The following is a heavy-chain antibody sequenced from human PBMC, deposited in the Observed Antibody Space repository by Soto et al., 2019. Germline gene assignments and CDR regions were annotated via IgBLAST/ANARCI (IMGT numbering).Heavy chain of an antibody. J-gene: IGHJ4*02. V-gene: IGHV4-39*02. D-gene: IGHD3-10*01. CDR2: IYYSGTT. Sequence: SETLSLTCTVSGGSISSGGYCWSWIRQPPGKGLEWIGFIYYSGTTYYNPSLKSRVTISIDASHFSLRLSSVTAADTAVYYCARRIYGSGSSFDYWGQGIMVTVSS. CDR3: ARRIYGSGSSFDY. CDR1: GGSISSGGYC.